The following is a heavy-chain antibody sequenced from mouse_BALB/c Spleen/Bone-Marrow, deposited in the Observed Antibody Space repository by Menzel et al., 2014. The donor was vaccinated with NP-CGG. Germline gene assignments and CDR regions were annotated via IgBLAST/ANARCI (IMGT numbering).Heavy chain of an antibody. Sequence: EAHLVESGPGLVKPSQSLSLTCTVTGYSITSDYAWNWIRQFPGNKLEWMGYISYSGSTSYNPSLKSRISITRDTSKNQFFLQLNSVTTEDTATYYCARWGYNGSGFAYWGQGTLVTVSA. CDR1: GYSITSDYA. J-gene: IGHJ3*01. CDR2: ISYSGST. CDR3: ARWGYNGSGFAY. D-gene: IGHD1-1*01. V-gene: IGHV3-2*02.